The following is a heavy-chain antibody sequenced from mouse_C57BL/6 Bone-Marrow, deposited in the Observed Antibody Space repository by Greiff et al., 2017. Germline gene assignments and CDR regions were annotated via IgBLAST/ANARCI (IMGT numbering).Heavy chain of an antibody. Sequence: QVQLQQSGAELARPGASVKLSCKASGYTFTSYGLSWVKQRTGQGLEWIGEIYPRSGNTYYNEQFKGKATLTADKSSSTAYMELRSLTSEDSAVYFCARLRLRRSWYFDVWGTGTTVTVSS. CDR2: IYPRSGNT. CDR3: ARLRLRRSWYFDV. V-gene: IGHV1-81*01. J-gene: IGHJ1*03. D-gene: IGHD2-4*01. CDR1: GYTFTSYG.